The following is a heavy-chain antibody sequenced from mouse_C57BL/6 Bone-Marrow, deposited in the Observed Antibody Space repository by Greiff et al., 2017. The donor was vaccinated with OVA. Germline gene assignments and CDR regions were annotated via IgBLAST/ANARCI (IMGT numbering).Heavy chain of an antibody. CDR3: ARDYYPYYYAMDY. D-gene: IGHD1-1*01. CDR1: GYAFSSSW. J-gene: IGHJ4*01. CDR2: IYPGDGDT. Sequence: QVQLQQSGPELVKPGASVKISCKASGYAFSSSWMNWVKQRPGKGLEWIGRIYPGDGDTNYNGKFKGKATLTADKSSSTAYMQLSSLTSEDSAVYFCARDYYPYYYAMDYWGQGTSVTVSS. V-gene: IGHV1-82*01.